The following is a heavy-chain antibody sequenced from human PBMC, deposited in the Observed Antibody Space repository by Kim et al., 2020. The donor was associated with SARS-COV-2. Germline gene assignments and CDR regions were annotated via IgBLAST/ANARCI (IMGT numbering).Heavy chain of an antibody. CDR1: GDSVSSNSAT. D-gene: IGHD3-10*01. CDR2: TYYRSKWFN. J-gene: IGHJ6*02. CDR3: AKMSQVRGTGNGMDV. V-gene: IGHV6-1*01. Sequence: SQTLSLTCAISGDSVSSNSATWHWIRPSPSRGLEWLGRTYYRSKWFNEYAPSVKSRITISPDTSKNQFSLLLNSVTSEDTAVYYCAKMSQVRGTGNGMDVWGQGTTVTVSS.